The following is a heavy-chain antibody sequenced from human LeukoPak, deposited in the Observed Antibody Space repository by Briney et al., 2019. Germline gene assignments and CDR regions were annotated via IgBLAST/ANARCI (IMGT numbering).Heavy chain of an antibody. D-gene: IGHD6-19*01. J-gene: IGHJ4*02. V-gene: IGHV1-69*06. Sequence: SVKVSCKASGGTFSSYAISWVRQAPGQGLEWMGGIIPIFGTANYAQKFQGRVTITADKSTTTVYMALSSLRYEDMAMYYCARESVAGGFEYWGQGTLVTVSS. CDR1: GGTFSSYA. CDR2: IIPIFGTA. CDR3: ARESVAGGFEY.